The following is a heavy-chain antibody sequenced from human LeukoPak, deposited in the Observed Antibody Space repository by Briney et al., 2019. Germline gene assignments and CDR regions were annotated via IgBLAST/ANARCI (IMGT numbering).Heavy chain of an antibody. V-gene: IGHV4-34*01. CDR1: GGSFSGYY. Sequence: SETLSLTCAVYGGSFSGYYWSWIRQPPGKGLEWIGEINHSGSTNYNPSLKSRVTISVDTSKNQFSLKLSSVTAADTAVYYCARHQIRGSSWTPFDYWGQGTLVTVSS. J-gene: IGHJ4*02. CDR3: ARHQIRGSSWTPFDY. CDR2: INHSGST. D-gene: IGHD6-13*01.